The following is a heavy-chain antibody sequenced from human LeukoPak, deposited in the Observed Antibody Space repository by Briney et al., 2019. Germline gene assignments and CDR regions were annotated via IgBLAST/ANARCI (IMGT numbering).Heavy chain of an antibody. V-gene: IGHV3-30*03. CDR3: ARAQRIQLFKLHYYMDV. D-gene: IGHD5-18*01. CDR1: GFTFSSYG. CDR2: ISYDGSNK. J-gene: IGHJ6*03. Sequence: SGGSLRLSCAASGFTFSSYGMHWVRQAPGKGLEWVAVISYDGSNKYYADSVKGRFTISRDNSKNTLYLQMNSLRAEDTAVYYCARAQRIQLFKLHYYMDVWGKGTTVTVSS.